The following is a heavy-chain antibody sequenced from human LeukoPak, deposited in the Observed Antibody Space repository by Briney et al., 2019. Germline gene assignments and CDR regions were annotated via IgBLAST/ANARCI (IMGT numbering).Heavy chain of an antibody. Sequence: SETLSLTCALYGGSFSGYYWSWIRQPPGKGLEWIGEINHSGSTNYNPSLKSRVTISVDTSKNQFSLKLSSVTAADTAVYYCARVHGHNLGTLDYWGQGILVTVTS. CDR1: GGSFSGYY. J-gene: IGHJ4*02. D-gene: IGHD5-24*01. V-gene: IGHV4-34*01. CDR2: INHSGST. CDR3: ARVHGHNLGTLDY.